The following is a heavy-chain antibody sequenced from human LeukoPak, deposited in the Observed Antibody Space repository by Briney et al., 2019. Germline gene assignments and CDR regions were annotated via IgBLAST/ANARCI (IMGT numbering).Heavy chain of an antibody. CDR3: ASTTVTKGDYYYYMDV. J-gene: IGHJ6*03. V-gene: IGHV4-38-2*02. CDR1: GYSISSGYY. CDR2: IYQSGST. Sequence: PSETLSLTCTVSGYSISSGYYWGWIRQPPGKGLEWIGIIYQSGSTYYNPSLKSRVTISVDTSKNQFSLKLSSVTAADTAVYYCASTTVTKGDYYYYMDVWGKGTTVTVSS. D-gene: IGHD4-17*01.